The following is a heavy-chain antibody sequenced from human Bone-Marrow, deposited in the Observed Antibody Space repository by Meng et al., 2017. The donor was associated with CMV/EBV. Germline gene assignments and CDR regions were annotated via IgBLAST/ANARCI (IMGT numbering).Heavy chain of an antibody. CDR3: ARGLLRRMDV. V-gene: IGHV3-53*01. Sequence: GGGFAQPGGSRTPSCAASGVTVRNNYMNWVRQAPGKGLEWVSVIYSDGTTYHASSVRGRFTISRDDSKNTLYLQMNSLRAEDTAVYYCARGLLRRMDVWGQGTTVTVSS. J-gene: IGHJ6*02. CDR2: IYSDGTT. CDR1: GVTVRNNY.